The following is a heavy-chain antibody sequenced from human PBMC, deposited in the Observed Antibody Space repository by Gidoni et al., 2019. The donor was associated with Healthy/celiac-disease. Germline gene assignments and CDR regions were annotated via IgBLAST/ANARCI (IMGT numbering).Heavy chain of an antibody. CDR1: GGYISSSNL. Sequence: QVQLQESGPGLVKPSGTLSLTCAVSGGYISSSNLWSWVRQPPGKGLEWIGEFYHSGSTNYNPSLKSRVTISVDKSKNQFSLKLGAVTAADTAVYYCARVIRTVTTRAFDYWGQGTLVTVSS. V-gene: IGHV4-4*02. J-gene: IGHJ4*02. CDR3: ARVIRTVTTRAFDY. D-gene: IGHD4-17*01. CDR2: FYHSGST.